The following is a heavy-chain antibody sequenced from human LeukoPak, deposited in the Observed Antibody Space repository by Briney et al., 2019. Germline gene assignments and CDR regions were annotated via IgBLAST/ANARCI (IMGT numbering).Heavy chain of an antibody. CDR2: ISDDETYK. D-gene: IGHD3-22*01. CDR1: GFTFNSYS. J-gene: IGHJ4*02. V-gene: IGHV3-30*14. Sequence: GGSLRLSCAASGFTFNSYSMHWVRQAPGKGLEWVTAISDDETYKFYADSVKGRFTISRDNSKNTLYLQMGSLRAEDMAVYYCARGATETYYYDSSGYNFDYWGQGTLVTVSS. CDR3: ARGATETYYYDSSGYNFDY.